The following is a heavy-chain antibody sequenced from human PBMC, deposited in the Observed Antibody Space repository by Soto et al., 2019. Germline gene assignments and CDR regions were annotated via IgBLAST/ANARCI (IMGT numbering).Heavy chain of an antibody. J-gene: IGHJ6*02. CDR3: TRHILGQWLVRDYYYGMDV. CDR1: GFTFSGSA. V-gene: IGHV3-73*01. D-gene: IGHD6-19*01. Sequence: GALRVSCAASGFTFSGSAMHWVRQASGKGLEWVGRIRSKANSYATAYAASVKGRFTISRDDSKNTAYLQMNSLKTEDTAVYYCTRHILGQWLVRDYYYGMDVWGQGTTVTVSS. CDR2: IRSKANSYAT.